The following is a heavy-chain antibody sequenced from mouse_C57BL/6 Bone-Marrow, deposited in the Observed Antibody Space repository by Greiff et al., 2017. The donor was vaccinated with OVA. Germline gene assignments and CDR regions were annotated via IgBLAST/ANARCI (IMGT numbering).Heavy chain of an antibody. CDR1: GFNIKDDY. CDR2: IDPESGDT. CDR3: TTPYDYDSWFAY. V-gene: IGHV14-4*01. J-gene: IGHJ3*01. D-gene: IGHD2-4*01. Sequence: EVKVVESGAELVRPGASVKLSCTASGFNIKDDYMHWVKQRPEQGLEWIGWIDPESGDTEYASKFQGKATITADTSSNTAYLQLSSLTSEDTAVYYCTTPYDYDSWFAYWGQGTLVTVSA.